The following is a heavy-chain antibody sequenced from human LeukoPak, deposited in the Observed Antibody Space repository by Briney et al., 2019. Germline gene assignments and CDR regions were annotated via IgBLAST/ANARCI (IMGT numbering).Heavy chain of an antibody. D-gene: IGHD5-24*01. CDR2: IYYIGST. CDR3: ARVAFGRDGYNYFDY. Sequence: PSETLSLTCTVSGGSISSGGYYWSWLRQHPGKGLEWIGYIYYIGSTYYNPSLKSRVTISVDTSKNQFSLKLSAVTAADTAVYYCARVAFGRDGYNYFDYWGQGTLVTVSS. CDR1: GGSISSGGYY. J-gene: IGHJ4*02. V-gene: IGHV4-31*03.